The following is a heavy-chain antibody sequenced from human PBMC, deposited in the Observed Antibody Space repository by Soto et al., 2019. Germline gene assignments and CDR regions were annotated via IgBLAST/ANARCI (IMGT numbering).Heavy chain of an antibody. V-gene: IGHV4-34*01. D-gene: IGHD3-9*01. CDR3: ASTKSSLTWTRGGMDV. J-gene: IGHJ6*02. CDR1: GGSFSGYY. CDR2: INHSGST. Sequence: QVQLQQWGAGLLKPSETLSLTSAVYGGSFSGYYWSWIRQPPGKGLEWIGEINHSGSTNYNPSLKSRVTISVDTSKNQFSLKLSSVTAADTAVYYCASTKSSLTWTRGGMDVWGQGTTVTVSS.